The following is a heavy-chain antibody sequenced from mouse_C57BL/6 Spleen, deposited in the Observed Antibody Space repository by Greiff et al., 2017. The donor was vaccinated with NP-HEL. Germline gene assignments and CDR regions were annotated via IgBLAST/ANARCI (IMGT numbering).Heavy chain of an antibody. D-gene: IGHD1-1*01. CDR2: IDPSDSYT. V-gene: IGHV1-59*01. CDR3: ARDGSRDY. J-gene: IGHJ4*01. CDR1: GYTFTSYW. Sequence: VQLQQPGAELVRPGTSVKLSCKASGYTFTSYWMHWVKQRPGQGLEWIGVIDPSDSYTNYNQKFKGKATLTVDTSSSTAYMQLSSLTSEDSAVYYCARDGSRDYWGQGTSVTVSS.